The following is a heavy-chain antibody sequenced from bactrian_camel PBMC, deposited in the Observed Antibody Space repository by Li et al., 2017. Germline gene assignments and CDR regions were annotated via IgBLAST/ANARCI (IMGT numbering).Heavy chain of an antibody. V-gene: IGHV3S31*01. Sequence: VQLVESGGELVQPGGSLRLSCAASGYTYSSNCMGWFRQAPGKEREGVAAIWNGGGGTYYLDSVKGRSTISLDNAKTTLYLQMNSLTPEDTGTYYCATGPSRYGSSCLLSPPLYSPWGQGTQVTVS. CDR1: GYTYSSNC. CDR2: IWNGGGGT. D-gene: IGHD6*01. J-gene: IGHJ6*01. CDR3: ATGPSRYGSSCLLSPPLYSP.